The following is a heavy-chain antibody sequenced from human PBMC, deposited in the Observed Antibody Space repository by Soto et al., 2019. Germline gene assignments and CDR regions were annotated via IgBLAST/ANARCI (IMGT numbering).Heavy chain of an antibody. J-gene: IGHJ4*02. CDR3: ARDGHDSSGYYWNFDY. D-gene: IGHD3-22*01. Sequence: GGSLRLSCAASGFTFSIYWMHWVRQAPGKGLVWVSRINGDGSSTSYADSVKGRFTISRDNSKNTLYLQMNSLRAEDTAVYYCARDGHDSSGYYWNFDYWGQGTLVTVSS. CDR2: INGDGSST. CDR1: GFTFSIYW. V-gene: IGHV3-74*01.